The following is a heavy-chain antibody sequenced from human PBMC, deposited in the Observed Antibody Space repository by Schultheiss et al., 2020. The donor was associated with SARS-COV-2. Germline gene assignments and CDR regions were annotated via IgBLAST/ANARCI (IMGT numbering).Heavy chain of an antibody. CDR1: GFTFDDYA. D-gene: IGHD2-2*01. J-gene: IGHJ6*02. CDR3: AKDVVPAAPKPHYYYYYGMDV. V-gene: IGHV3-74*01. Sequence: GGSLRLSCAASGFTFDDYAMHWVRQAPGKGLVWVSRINSDGSSTSYADSVKGRFTISRDNSKNTLYLQMNSLRAEDTAVYYCAKDVVPAAPKPHYYYYYGMDVWGQGTTVTVSS. CDR2: INSDGSST.